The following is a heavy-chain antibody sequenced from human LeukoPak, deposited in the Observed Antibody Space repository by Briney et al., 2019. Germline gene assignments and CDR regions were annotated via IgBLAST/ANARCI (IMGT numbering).Heavy chain of an antibody. D-gene: IGHD2-2*01. CDR1: GFTFSSYS. CDR2: ISSSSTI. CDR3: AREGGGYCSSTSCYGWY. V-gene: IGHV3-48*01. Sequence: PGGSLRLSCAASGFTFSSYSMNWVRQAPGKGLEWVSYISSSSTIYYADSVKGRFTISRDNAKNSLYLQMNGLRAEDTAVYYCAREGGGYCSSTSCYGWYWGQGTLVTVSS. J-gene: IGHJ4*02.